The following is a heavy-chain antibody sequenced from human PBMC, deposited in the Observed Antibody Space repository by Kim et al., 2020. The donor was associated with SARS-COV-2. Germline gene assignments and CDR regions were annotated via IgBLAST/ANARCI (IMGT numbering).Heavy chain of an antibody. CDR2: GSHK. D-gene: IGHD1-26*01. V-gene: IGHV3-7*01. Sequence: GSHKYYVDSVKGRFTISRDNTNNFLYLQMKSLRVEDTALYYCTTGGRGDYWGQGTLVTVSS. J-gene: IGHJ4*02. CDR3: TTGGRGDY.